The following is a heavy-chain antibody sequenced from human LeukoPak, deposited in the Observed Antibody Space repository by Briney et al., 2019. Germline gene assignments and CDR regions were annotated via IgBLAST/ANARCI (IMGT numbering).Heavy chain of an antibody. J-gene: IGHJ4*02. V-gene: IGHV3-23*01. CDR2: ISSSGGST. D-gene: IGHD3-10*01. CDR1: GFTFSTYV. Sequence: GGSLGLSCAASGFTFSTYVMNWVRQAPGKGLEWVSTISSSGGSTYYADSVKGRFTISRDNSKNTLYLQMNSLRAEDTAVYYCAKDAGSGSYYRGPYFDYWGQGTLVTVSS. CDR3: AKDAGSGSYYRGPYFDY.